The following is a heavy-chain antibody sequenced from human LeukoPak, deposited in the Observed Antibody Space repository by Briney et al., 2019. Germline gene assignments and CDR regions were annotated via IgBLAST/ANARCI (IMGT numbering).Heavy chain of an antibody. CDR2: ISAYNGDT. J-gene: IGHJ4*02. Sequence: ASVNVSCKASGFTFTRYGISWVRQAPGQGLEWMGWISAYNGDTNYSQNFQGRVTMTTDTSTTTAYMELRSLRSDDTAVYYCARDPSNTSGRYAYFDYWGQGTPVTVSS. D-gene: IGHD6-19*01. CDR3: ARDPSNTSGRYAYFDY. V-gene: IGHV1-18*01. CDR1: GFTFTRYG.